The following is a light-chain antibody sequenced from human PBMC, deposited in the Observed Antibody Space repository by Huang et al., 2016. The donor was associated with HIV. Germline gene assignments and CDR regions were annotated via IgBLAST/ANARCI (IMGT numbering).Light chain of an antibody. V-gene: IGKV1-9*01. CDR3: QQLKTYPIT. J-gene: IGKJ3*01. Sequence: IQLTQSPSSLSASVGDRVTITCRASQGIGRYLVWYQQKPGKAPKLLIYAASTLQRGVTSRFSGSGSGTDFTLTIGSLQPEDFATYYCQQLKTYPITFGPGTQVDIK. CDR1: QGIGRY. CDR2: AAS.